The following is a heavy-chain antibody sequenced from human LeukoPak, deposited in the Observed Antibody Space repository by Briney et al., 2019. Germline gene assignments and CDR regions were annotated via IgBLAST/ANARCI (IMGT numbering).Heavy chain of an antibody. D-gene: IGHD1-26*01. J-gene: IGHJ4*02. CDR3: ARGFDLRGTTTTAYYFDY. CDR1: GGSISSGGYS. V-gene: IGHV4-30-2*01. CDR2: INHSGST. Sequence: SQTLSLTCAVSGGSISSGGYSWSWIRQPPGKGLEWIGEINHSGSTNYNPSPKSRVTISVDTSKNQFSLKLNSMTAADTAVYYCARGFDLRGTTTTAYYFDYWGQGTLVTVSS.